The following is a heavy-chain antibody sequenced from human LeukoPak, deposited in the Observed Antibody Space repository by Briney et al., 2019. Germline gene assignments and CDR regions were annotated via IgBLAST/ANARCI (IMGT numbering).Heavy chain of an antibody. CDR3: ARADRKVGATFDY. V-gene: IGHV1-69*13. CDR2: IIPIFGTA. J-gene: IGHJ4*02. CDR1: GGTFSSYA. Sequence: GASVKVSCKASGGTFSSYAISWVRQAPGQGLEWMGGIIPIFGTANYAQKFQGRVTITADESTSTAYMELSSLRSEDTAVYYCARADRKVGATFDYWGQGTLVTVSS. D-gene: IGHD1-26*01.